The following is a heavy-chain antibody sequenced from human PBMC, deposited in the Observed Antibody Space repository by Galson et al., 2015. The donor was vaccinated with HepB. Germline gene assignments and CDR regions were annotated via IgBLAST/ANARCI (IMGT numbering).Heavy chain of an antibody. Sequence: SLRLSCAASGFTFSSYSMNWVRQAPGKGLEWVSYIGSSSTIYYADSVKGRFTISRDNAKNSLYLQMNSLRAEDTAVYYCARAQRGDAFDIWGQGTMVTVSS. V-gene: IGHV3-48*04. CDR1: GFTFSSYS. J-gene: IGHJ3*02. CDR3: ARAQRGDAFDI. CDR2: IGSSSTI. D-gene: IGHD1-1*01.